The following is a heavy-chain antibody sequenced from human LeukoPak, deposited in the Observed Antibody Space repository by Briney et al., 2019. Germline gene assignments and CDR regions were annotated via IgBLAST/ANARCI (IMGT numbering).Heavy chain of an antibody. D-gene: IGHD3-16*01. CDR2: ISGSGGST. CDR3: AKDGRITYYFDY. J-gene: IGHJ4*02. Sequence: GGYLRLSCAASGFTFSTYAMSWVRQAPGKGLEWVSAISGSGGSTYYADSVKGRFTISRDNSKNTLYLQMNSLRAEDTAVYYCAKDGRITYYFDYWGQGTLVTVSS. V-gene: IGHV3-23*01. CDR1: GFTFSTYA.